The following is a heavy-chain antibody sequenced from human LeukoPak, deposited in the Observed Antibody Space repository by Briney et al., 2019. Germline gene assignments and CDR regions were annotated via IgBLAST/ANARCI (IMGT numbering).Heavy chain of an antibody. D-gene: IGHD1-26*01. V-gene: IGHV5-51*01. CDR3: ACGSPRHFDY. CDR2: IYPGDSDT. CDR1: GYSFTSYW. J-gene: IGHJ4*02. Sequence: GESLKISCKGSGYSFTSYWIGWVRQMPGKGLEWMGIIYPGDSDTRYSPSFRGQVTISADKSISTAYLQWGTLKASDTAIYYCACGSPRHFDYWGQGTLVTVSS.